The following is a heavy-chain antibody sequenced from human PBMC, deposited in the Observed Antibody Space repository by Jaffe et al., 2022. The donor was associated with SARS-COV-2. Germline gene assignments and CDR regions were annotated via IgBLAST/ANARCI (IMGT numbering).Heavy chain of an antibody. D-gene: IGHD3-16*01. CDR2: ISYDGSDR. V-gene: IGHV3-30*18. J-gene: IGHJ6*02. Sequence: QVQLVESGGGVVQPGRSLRLSCAASEFTFSAYGMHWVRQAPGKGLEWVGVISYDGSDRFYADSVKGRFTISRDNSKNTLYLQMNSLRVEDTAVYYCAKGRGPYTDYSYGLDVWGQGTTVTVSS. CDR1: EFTFSAYG. CDR3: AKGRGPYTDYSYGLDV.